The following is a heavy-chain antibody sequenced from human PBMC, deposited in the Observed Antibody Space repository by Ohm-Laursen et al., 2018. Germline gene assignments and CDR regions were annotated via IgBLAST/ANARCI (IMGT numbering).Heavy chain of an antibody. V-gene: IGHV1-2*02. CDR2: INPNSGGT. CDR1: GYTFTGYY. J-gene: IGHJ4*02. D-gene: IGHD6-13*01. Sequence: GSSVKVSCKASGYTFTGYYMHWVRQAPGPGLEWMGWINPNSGGTNYAQKFQGRVTMTRDTSISTAYMELSRLRSDDTAVYYCAREGATGIAGSPVDYWGQGTLVTVSS. CDR3: AREGATGIAGSPVDY.